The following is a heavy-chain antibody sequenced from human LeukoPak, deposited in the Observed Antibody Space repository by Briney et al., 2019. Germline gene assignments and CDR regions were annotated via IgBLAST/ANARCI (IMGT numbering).Heavy chain of an antibody. J-gene: IGHJ6*02. CDR3: AREATYYYYGMDV. CDR1: GGTIISYA. V-gene: IGHV1-69*13. CDR2: IIPIFGTA. D-gene: IGHD5-12*01. Sequence: ASVKVSCKAPGGTIISYAISWVRQAPGQGLEWMGGIIPIFGTANYAQKFQGRVTITADESTSTAYMELSSLRSEDTAVYYCAREATYYYYGMDVWGQGTTVTVSS.